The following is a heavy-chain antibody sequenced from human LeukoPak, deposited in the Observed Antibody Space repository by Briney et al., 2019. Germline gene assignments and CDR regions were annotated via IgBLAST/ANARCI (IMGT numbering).Heavy chain of an antibody. CDR1: GFTFSSYS. D-gene: IGHD2-2*01. Sequence: GGSLRLSCAASGFTFSSYSMNWVRQAPGKGLEWVSSISSSSSYIYYADSVKGRFTISRDNAKNSLYLQMNSLRAEDAAVYYCARGADIVVVPAAIAAREPWFDPWGQGTLVTVSS. CDR3: ARGADIVVVPAAIAAREPWFDP. J-gene: IGHJ5*02. CDR2: ISSSSSYI. V-gene: IGHV3-21*01.